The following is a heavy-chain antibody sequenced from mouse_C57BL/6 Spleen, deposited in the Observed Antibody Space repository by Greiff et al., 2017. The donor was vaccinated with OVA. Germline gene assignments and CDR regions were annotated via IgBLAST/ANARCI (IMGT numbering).Heavy chain of an antibody. Sequence: EVKLQESGPELVKPGASVKIPCKASGYTFTDYNMDWVKQSHGKSLEWIGDINPNNGGTIYNQKFKGKATLTVDKSSSTAYMELRSLTSEDTAVYYCTRGLYYGYDYWFAYWGQGTLVTVSA. D-gene: IGHD2-2*01. J-gene: IGHJ3*01. CDR2: INPNNGGT. CDR3: TRGLYYGYDYWFAY. V-gene: IGHV1-18*01. CDR1: GYTFTDYN.